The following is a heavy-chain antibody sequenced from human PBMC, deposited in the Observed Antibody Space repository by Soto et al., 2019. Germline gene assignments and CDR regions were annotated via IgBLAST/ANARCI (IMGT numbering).Heavy chain of an antibody. J-gene: IGHJ5*02. V-gene: IGHV4-61*01. CDR1: GGSVSSGSYY. CDR2: IYYSGST. D-gene: IGHD6-6*01. CDR3: AREQSNIAARVNWFDP. Sequence: AETLSLTCTVSGGSVSSGSYYWSWIRQPPGKGLEWIGYIYYSGSTNYNPSLKSRVTISVDTSKNQFSLKLSSVTAADTAVYYCAREQSNIAARVNWFDPWGQGTLVTVSS.